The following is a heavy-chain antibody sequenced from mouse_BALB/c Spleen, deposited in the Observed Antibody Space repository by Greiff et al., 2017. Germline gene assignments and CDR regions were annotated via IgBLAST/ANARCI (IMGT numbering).Heavy chain of an antibody. J-gene: IGHJ4*01. Sequence: EGKLVESGGDLVKPGGSLKLSCAASGFTFSSYGMSWVRQTPDKRLEWVATISSGGSYTYYPDSVKGRFTISRDNAKNTLYLQMSSLKSEDTAMYYCASDYDYGYAMDYWGQGTSVTVSS. V-gene: IGHV5-6*01. CDR2: ISSGGSYT. D-gene: IGHD2-4*01. CDR1: GFTFSSYG. CDR3: ASDYDYGYAMDY.